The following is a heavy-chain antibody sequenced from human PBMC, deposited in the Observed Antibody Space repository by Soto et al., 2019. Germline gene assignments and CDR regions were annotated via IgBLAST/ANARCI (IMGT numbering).Heavy chain of an antibody. J-gene: IGHJ6*02. V-gene: IGHV4-4*02. D-gene: IGHD3-16*01. CDR2: IYHSGST. CDR1: GGSISSSNW. Sequence: SETLSLTCAVSGGSISSSNWWSWDRQPPGKGLEWIGEIYHSGSTNYNPSLKSRVTISVDKSKNQFSLKLSSVTAADTAVYYCARDDTLGLGFGMDVWGQGTTVTVYS. CDR3: ARDDTLGLGFGMDV.